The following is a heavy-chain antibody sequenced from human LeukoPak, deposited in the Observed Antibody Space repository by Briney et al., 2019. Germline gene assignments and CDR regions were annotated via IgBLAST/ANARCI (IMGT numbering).Heavy chain of an antibody. CDR3: AKEVGWYYSYYFDY. J-gene: IGHJ4*02. D-gene: IGHD6-19*01. CDR2: ISGSGGGT. CDR1: GFTFSSYA. V-gene: IGHV3-23*01. Sequence: TGGSLRLSCAASGFTFSSYAMSWVRQAPEKGLEWVSTISGSGGGTYYADSVKGRFTISRDNSKNTLYLQMNSLRAEDTAVYYCAKEVGWYYSYYFDYWGQGTLVTVSS.